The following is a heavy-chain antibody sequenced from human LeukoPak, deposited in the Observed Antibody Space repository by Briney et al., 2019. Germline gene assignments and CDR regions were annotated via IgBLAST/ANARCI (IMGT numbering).Heavy chain of an antibody. J-gene: IGHJ4*02. CDR3: ASSGIRGSSSSYFDY. CDR2: IDPNSGAS. D-gene: IGHD2-2*01. Sequence: ASVKVSCKVSGYTLTELSMHWVRQAPGQGLEWMGWIDPNSGASNYAQNFQGRVTMTRDTSIATAYMDLSRLRSDDTAVYYCASSGIRGSSSSYFDYWGQGTLVTVSS. V-gene: IGHV1-2*02. CDR1: GYTLTELS.